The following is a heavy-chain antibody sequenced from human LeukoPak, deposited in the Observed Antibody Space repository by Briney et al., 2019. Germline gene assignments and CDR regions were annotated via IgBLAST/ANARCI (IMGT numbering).Heavy chain of an antibody. CDR2: IIPIFGTA. J-gene: IGHJ5*02. V-gene: IGHV1-69*01. CDR1: GGTFSSYA. CDR3: ARRKIGVAGTGTNWFDP. Sequence: SVKVSCKASGGTFSSYAISWVRQAPGQGLEWMGGIIPIFGTANYAQKFQGRVTITADESTSTAYMELSSLRSEDTAVYYCARRKIGVAGTGTNWFDPWGQGTLVTVSS. D-gene: IGHD6-19*01.